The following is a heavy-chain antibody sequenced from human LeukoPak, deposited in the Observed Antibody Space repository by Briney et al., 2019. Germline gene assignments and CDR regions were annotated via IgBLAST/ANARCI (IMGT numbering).Heavy chain of an antibody. J-gene: IGHJ3*02. CDR3: ASSITIFGVVRGLDAFDI. CDR2: IKQDESEK. D-gene: IGHD3-3*01. CDR1: GFTFSSYW. Sequence: GRSLRLSCPASGFTFSSYWMSWVRQVPGKGLEWVANIKQDESEKYYVDSVKGRFTISRDNAKNSLYLQMNSMRAEDTAVYYCASSITIFGVVRGLDAFDIWGQGTMVTVSS. V-gene: IGHV3-7*01.